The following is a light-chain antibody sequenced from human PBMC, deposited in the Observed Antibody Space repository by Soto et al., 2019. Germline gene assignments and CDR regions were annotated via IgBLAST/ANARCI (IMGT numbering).Light chain of an antibody. CDR3: QHYGDSSWT. CDR2: QTS. V-gene: IGKV3D-11*03. J-gene: IGKJ1*01. Sequence: EIVLTQSPATLSSFPGDRVTLSCRASQYINTRLAWYQHRPGQAPRLLIYQTSIRAAGIPARFSASGSGTDFNLTISRLETEDFALYYCQHYGDSSWTFGQGTKLDIK. CDR1: QYINTR.